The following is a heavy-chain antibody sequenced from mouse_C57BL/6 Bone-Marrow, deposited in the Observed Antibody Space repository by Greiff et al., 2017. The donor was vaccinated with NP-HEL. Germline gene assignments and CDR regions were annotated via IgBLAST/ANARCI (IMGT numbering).Heavy chain of an antibody. D-gene: IGHD2-4*01. Sequence: EVKLMESGPGLVKPSQSLSLTCSVTGYSITSGYYWNWIRQFPGNKLEWMGYISYDGSNNYNPSLKNRISITRDTSKNQFFLKLNSVTTEDTATYYCARGEDDYDEAYWGQGTLVTVSA. J-gene: IGHJ3*01. CDR2: ISYDGSN. V-gene: IGHV3-6*01. CDR1: GYSITSGYY. CDR3: ARGEDDYDEAY.